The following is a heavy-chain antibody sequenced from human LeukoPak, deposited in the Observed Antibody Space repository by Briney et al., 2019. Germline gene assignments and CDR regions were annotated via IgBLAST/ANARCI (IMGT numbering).Heavy chain of an antibody. V-gene: IGHV3-66*02. J-gene: IGHJ5*02. CDR1: GFTVSTSY. CDR2: IYSGGST. Sequence: PGGSLRLSCAVSGFTVSTSYMNWVRQAPGKGLQWVSTIYSGGSTFHADSVKGRFTVSRDNSRNPRYLQMDSLRPEDTAVYYCARDTTYSPWGQGTLVTVSS. D-gene: IGHD1-26*01. CDR3: ARDTTYSP.